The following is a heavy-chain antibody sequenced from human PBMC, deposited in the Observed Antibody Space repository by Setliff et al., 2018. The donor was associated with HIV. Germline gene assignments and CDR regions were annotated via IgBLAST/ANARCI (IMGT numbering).Heavy chain of an antibody. J-gene: IGHJ4*02. CDR2: IHPSGNT. CDR1: GGTFSGHY. CDR3: ARGLDSAKIHY. Sequence: SETLSLTCAVYGGTFSGHYWSWIRQPPGQGLDWIGEIHPSGNTYCNPSLQSRVTISVDTSKNQFSLNLSSVTAADTAVYYCARGLDSAKIHYWGQGTLVTVSS. D-gene: IGHD6-25*01. V-gene: IGHV4-34*01.